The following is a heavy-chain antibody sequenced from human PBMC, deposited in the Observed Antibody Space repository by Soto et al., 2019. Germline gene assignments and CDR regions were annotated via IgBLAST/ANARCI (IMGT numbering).Heavy chain of an antibody. J-gene: IGHJ4*02. V-gene: IGHV1-18*01. CDR2: ISAYNGNT. Sequence: ASVKVSCKASGYTFTSYGISWVRQAPGQGLEWMGWISAYNGNTNYAQKLQGRVTMTTDTSTSTAYMELRSLRSDDTAVYYCARRLPYYYDSSGYYYGEFDYWGQGTLVTVSS. D-gene: IGHD3-22*01. CDR3: ARRLPYYYDSSGYYYGEFDY. CDR1: GYTFTSYG.